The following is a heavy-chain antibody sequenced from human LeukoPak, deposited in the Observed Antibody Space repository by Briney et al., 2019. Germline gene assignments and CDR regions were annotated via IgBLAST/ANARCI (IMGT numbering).Heavy chain of an antibody. V-gene: IGHV4-39*01. CDR1: GGSVSSSRYY. CDR3: AKHLYYYDGSGYKTPFDY. J-gene: IGHJ4*02. D-gene: IGHD3-22*01. Sequence: SETLSLTCTVSGGSVSSSRYYWGWIRQPPGRGLEWIGSIYYSGSTYYNPSLKSRVTISVDTSKNQFSLRLTSVTAADTAVYYCAKHLYYYDGSGYKTPFDYWGQGTLVTVSS. CDR2: IYYSGST.